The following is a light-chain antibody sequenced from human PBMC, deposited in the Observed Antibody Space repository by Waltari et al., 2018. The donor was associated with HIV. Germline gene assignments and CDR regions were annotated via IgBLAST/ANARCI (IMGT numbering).Light chain of an antibody. CDR2: AAS. J-gene: IGKJ4*02. Sequence: DIQMTQSPSSLSASVGDRVTITCRASQSISSYLNWYQQKPGKAPKLLIYAASSLQSGVPSRFSGSGSGTDFTLTISRGQTEDFATYYGQQSYSTPRTFGGGTKVEIK. CDR3: QQSYSTPRT. V-gene: IGKV1-39*01. CDR1: QSISSY.